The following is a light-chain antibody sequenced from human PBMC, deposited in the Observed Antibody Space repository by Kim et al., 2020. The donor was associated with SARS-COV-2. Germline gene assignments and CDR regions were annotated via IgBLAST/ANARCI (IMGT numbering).Light chain of an antibody. CDR3: CSYAGSSTFYV. J-gene: IGLJ1*01. Sequence: LTQPASVSGSPGQSITISCTGTSSDVGSYNLVSWYQQHPGKAPKLMIYEVSKRPSGVSNRFSGSKSGNTASLTISGLQAEDEADYYCCSYAGSSTFYVFGTGTKVT. CDR1: SSDVGSYNL. CDR2: EVS. V-gene: IGLV2-23*02.